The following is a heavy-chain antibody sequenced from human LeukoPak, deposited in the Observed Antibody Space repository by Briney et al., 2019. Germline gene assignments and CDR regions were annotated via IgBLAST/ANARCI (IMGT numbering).Heavy chain of an antibody. Sequence: SVPVPYKVSGYTLTELSMHWVRQAPGKGIEWLGGFDPADGETIYAQKFQGRVTMTEDTSTDTAYMEQTSLKSEDTAVYYCATRLDKMATIRGGWFDLGAQGTLLTVSS. CDR1: GYTLTELS. J-gene: IGHJ5*02. CDR2: FDPADGET. D-gene: IGHD5-12*01. V-gene: IGHV1-24*01. CDR3: ATRLDKMATIRGGWFDL.